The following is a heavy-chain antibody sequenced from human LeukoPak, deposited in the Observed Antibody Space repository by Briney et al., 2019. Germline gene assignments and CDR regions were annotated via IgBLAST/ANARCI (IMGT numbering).Heavy chain of an antibody. Sequence: SETLSLTCAVSGYSITSGYYWGWIRQPPGKGLEWIGILYHSGSTYYNPSLRSRVTISVDTSKNHFSLKLSSVTAADTAVYYCARINVDYGDYAVAYWGQGTLVTVSS. V-gene: IGHV4-38-2*01. CDR2: LYHSGST. CDR3: ARINVDYGDYAVAY. CDR1: GYSITSGYY. J-gene: IGHJ4*02. D-gene: IGHD4-17*01.